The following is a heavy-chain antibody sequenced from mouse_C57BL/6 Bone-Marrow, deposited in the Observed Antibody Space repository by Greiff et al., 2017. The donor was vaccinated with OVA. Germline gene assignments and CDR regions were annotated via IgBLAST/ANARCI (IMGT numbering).Heavy chain of an antibody. V-gene: IGHV2-9-1*01. D-gene: IGHD1-1*01. CDR2: IWPGGGT. J-gene: IGHJ1*03. CDR1: GFSLTSYA. CDR3: AAFTTVDWYFDV. Sequence: VKLMESGPGLVAPSQSLSITCTVSGFSLTSYAISWVRQPPGKGLEWLGVIWPGGGTNYNSALKSRLSISKDNSKSQVFLKMNSLQTDDTARYYCAAFTTVDWYFDVWGTGTTVTVSS.